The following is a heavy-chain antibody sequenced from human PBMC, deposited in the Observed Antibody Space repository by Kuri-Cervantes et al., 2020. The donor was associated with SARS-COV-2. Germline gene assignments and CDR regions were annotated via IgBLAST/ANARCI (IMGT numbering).Heavy chain of an antibody. CDR3: ARDEGVTARFDY. D-gene: IGHD2-21*02. Sequence: ESLKISCTVSGGSISSSSYYWGWIRQPPGKGLEWIGSIYYSGSTYYNPSPKSRVTISVDTSKNQFSLKLSSVTAADTAVYYCARDEGVTARFDYWGQGTLVTVSS. V-gene: IGHV4-39*07. CDR2: IYYSGST. CDR1: GGSISSSSYY. J-gene: IGHJ4*02.